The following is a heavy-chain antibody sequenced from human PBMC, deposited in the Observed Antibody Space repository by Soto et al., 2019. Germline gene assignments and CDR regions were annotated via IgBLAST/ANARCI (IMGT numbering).Heavy chain of an antibody. Sequence: ASVKVSCKVSGYTLTELSIHWVRQAPGKGLEWMGGFDPEDGETIYAQKFQGRVTMTEDTSTDTAYMELSSLRSEDTAVYYCATILDAGRGWFDPWGQGTLVTVCS. D-gene: IGHD6-13*01. V-gene: IGHV1-24*01. J-gene: IGHJ5*02. CDR2: FDPEDGET. CDR1: GYTLTELS. CDR3: ATILDAGRGWFDP.